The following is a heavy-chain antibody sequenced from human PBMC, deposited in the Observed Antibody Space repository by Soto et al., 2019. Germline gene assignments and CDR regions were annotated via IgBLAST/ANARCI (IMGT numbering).Heavy chain of an antibody. V-gene: IGHV3-33*01. Sequence: GGSLRLSCAASGFTFSSYGMHWVRQAPGKGLEWVAVIWYDGSNKYYADSVKGRFTISRDNSKNTLYLQMNSLRAEDTAVYYCARDSGGYPPYYYYYGMDVWGQGTTVTVSS. CDR3: ARDSGGYPPYYYYYGMDV. D-gene: IGHD3-22*01. CDR2: IWYDGSNK. CDR1: GFTFSSYG. J-gene: IGHJ6*02.